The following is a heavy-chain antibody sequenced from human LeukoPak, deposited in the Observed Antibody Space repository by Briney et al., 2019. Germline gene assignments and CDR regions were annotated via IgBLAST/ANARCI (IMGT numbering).Heavy chain of an antibody. D-gene: IGHD2-2*03. CDR3: ARDGYCSSTSCYRHRGAFDI. Sequence: SETLSLTCAVYGGSFSGYYWSCIRQPPGKGLEWIGEINHSGSTNYNPALKSRVTISVDTSKNQFSLKLSSVTAADTAVYYCARDGYCSSTSCYRHRGAFDIWGQGTMVTVSS. CDR1: GGSFSGYY. V-gene: IGHV4-34*01. CDR2: INHSGST. J-gene: IGHJ3*02.